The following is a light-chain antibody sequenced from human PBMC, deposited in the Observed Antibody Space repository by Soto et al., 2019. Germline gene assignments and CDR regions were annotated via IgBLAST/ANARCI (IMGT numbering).Light chain of an antibody. J-gene: IGKJ1*01. V-gene: IGKV1-5*03. CDR2: KAS. Sequence: DIQMTQSPSTLSASVGVRVTITCLASQSISSWMAWYQQKPGKAPKLLICKASSLESGVPSRFSGSGSGKEFALTISSLQPDDFATYYYQQYNSYSWTCGQGTKVQIK. CDR1: QSISSW. CDR3: QQYNSYSWT.